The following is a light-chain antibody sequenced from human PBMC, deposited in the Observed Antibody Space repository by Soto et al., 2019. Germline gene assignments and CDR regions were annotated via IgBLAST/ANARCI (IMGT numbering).Light chain of an antibody. J-gene: IGLJ1*01. CDR3: SSYTSSSPLV. V-gene: IGLV2-14*01. Sequence: QSVLTQPASVSGSPGQSITISCTGTSSDVGGYNYVSWYQQHPGKAPELMIYEVSNRPSGVSNRFSGSKSGNTASLTISGLQAEDEADYYCSSYTSSSPLVFGTGTKVTGL. CDR2: EVS. CDR1: SSDVGGYNY.